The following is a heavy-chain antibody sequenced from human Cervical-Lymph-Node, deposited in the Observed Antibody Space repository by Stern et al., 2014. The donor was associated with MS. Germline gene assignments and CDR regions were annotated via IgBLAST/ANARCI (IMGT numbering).Heavy chain of an antibody. J-gene: IGHJ4*02. CDR2: ISSSGDHI. V-gene: IGHV3-11*01. CDR1: GFSFRNYY. Sequence: QLVQSGGGLVKPGGSLRLSCAASGFSFRNYYMSWIRQAPGKGLEWVSYISSSGDHIDYADSVKGRFTISRDNAKNSLYLQMNSLRADDTAIYYCVRADGSTDDYWGQGTLVTVSS. D-gene: IGHD3-10*01. CDR3: VRADGSTDDY.